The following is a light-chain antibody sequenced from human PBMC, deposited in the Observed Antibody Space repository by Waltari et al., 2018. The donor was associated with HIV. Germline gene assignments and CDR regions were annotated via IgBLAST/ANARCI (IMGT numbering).Light chain of an antibody. CDR2: DNN. Sequence: QSVLTQPPSVSAAPGQKVTISCSRSSSNLGQTFVSWFKQLPGTAPKPLIYDNNKRPSGIPDRFSGSKSGTSATLGITGLQTGDEADYYCGTWDSSLSGVVFGGGTKLTVL. J-gene: IGLJ2*01. V-gene: IGLV1-51*01. CDR1: SSNLGQTF. CDR3: GTWDSSLSGVV.